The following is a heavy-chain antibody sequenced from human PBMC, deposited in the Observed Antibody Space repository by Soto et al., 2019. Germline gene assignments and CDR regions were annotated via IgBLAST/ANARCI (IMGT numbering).Heavy chain of an antibody. J-gene: IGHJ6*02. CDR3: AKGWMDV. Sequence: EVQLVESGGGLIQPGGSLSLSCAVSGLTVSSYAMSWVRQAPGEGLEWVSVIYASDSTHYADSVKGRFTISRDNSKNTLFLQMHSLRAEDTAVYYCAKGWMDVWGQGTTVTVS. CDR2: IYASDST. V-gene: IGHV3-53*01. CDR1: GLTVSSYA.